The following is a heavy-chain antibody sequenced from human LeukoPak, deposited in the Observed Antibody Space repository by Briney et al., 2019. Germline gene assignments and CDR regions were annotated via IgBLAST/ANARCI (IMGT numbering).Heavy chain of an antibody. CDR3: ARERQQLVPVGFDY. J-gene: IGHJ4*02. V-gene: IGHV1-2*02. Sequence: ASVKVSCKASGYTFTGHYLHWVRQAPGQGLEWMGWINPNTADTKYAQKFQGRVTMTRDTSISTAYMELSRLRSDDTAVYYCARERQQLVPVGFDYWGQGTLVTVSS. CDR2: INPNTADT. CDR1: GYTFTGHY. D-gene: IGHD6-13*01.